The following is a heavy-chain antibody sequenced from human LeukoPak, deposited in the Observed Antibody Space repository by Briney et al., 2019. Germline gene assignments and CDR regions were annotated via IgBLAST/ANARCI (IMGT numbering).Heavy chain of an antibody. CDR1: GGTFSSYA. V-gene: IGHV1-69*04. J-gene: IGHJ4*02. Sequence: GASVKVSCKASGGTFSSYAISWVRQAPGQGLEWMGRIIPILGIANYAQKFQGRVTITADKSTSTAYMELSSLRSEDTAVYYCARGRGSSWYVDYWGQGTLVTVSS. CDR2: IIPILGIA. CDR3: ARGRGSSWYVDY. D-gene: IGHD6-13*01.